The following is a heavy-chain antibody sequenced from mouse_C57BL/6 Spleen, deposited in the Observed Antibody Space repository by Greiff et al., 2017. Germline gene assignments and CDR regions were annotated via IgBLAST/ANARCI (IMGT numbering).Heavy chain of an antibody. J-gene: IGHJ4*01. V-gene: IGHV1-69*01. Sequence: QVQLQQPVAELVLPGASVKLSCKASGFTFTSYWMHWVKQRPGQGLEWIGEIDPSDSYTNYNQKFKGKSTLTVDKSSSTAYMQLSSLTSEDSAVYYCARKENYAGAMDYWGQGTSGTVSS. CDR3: ARKENYAGAMDY. CDR1: GFTFTSYW. D-gene: IGHD2-4*01. CDR2: IDPSDSYT.